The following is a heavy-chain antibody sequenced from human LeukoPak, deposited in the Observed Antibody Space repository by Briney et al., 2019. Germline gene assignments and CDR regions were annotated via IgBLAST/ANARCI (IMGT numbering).Heavy chain of an antibody. D-gene: IGHD3-10*01. V-gene: IGHV4-34*01. CDR2: INHSGST. J-gene: IGHJ5*02. Sequence: SETLSLTCAVYGGSFSGYYWSWIRQPPGKGLEWIGEINHSGSTNYNPSLKSRVAISVDTSKNQFSLRLSSVTAADTAVYYCARVRDYYGSGSGWFDPWGQGTLVTVSS. CDR3: ARVRDYYGSGSGWFDP. CDR1: GGSFSGYY.